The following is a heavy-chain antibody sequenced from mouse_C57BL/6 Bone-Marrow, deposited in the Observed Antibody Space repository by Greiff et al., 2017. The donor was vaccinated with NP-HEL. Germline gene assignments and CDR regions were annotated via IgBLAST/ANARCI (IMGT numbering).Heavy chain of an antibody. CDR3: ARHYYGSSRRYFDV. CDR2: IDPANGNT. D-gene: IGHD1-1*01. Sequence: EVQLVESVAELVRPGASVKLSCTASGFNIKNTYMHWVKQRPEQGLEWIGRIDPANGNTKYAPKFQGKATITADTSSNTAYLKLSSLTSEDTAIYYCARHYYGSSRRYFDVWGTGTTVTVSS. CDR1: GFNIKNTY. J-gene: IGHJ1*03. V-gene: IGHV14-3*01.